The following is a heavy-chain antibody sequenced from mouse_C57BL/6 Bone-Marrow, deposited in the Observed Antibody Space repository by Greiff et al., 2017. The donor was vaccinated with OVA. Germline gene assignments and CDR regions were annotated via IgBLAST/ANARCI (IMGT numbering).Heavy chain of an antibody. J-gene: IGHJ4*01. CDR1: GFTFSSYA. CDR3: ARGLFSYAMDY. Sequence: DVMLVESGGGLVKPGGSLKLSCAASGFTFSSYAMSWVRQTPEKRLEWVATISDGGSYTYYPDNVKGRFTISRDNAKNNLYLQMSHLKSEDTAMYYCARGLFSYAMDYWGQGTSVTVSS. V-gene: IGHV5-4*03. CDR2: ISDGGSYT.